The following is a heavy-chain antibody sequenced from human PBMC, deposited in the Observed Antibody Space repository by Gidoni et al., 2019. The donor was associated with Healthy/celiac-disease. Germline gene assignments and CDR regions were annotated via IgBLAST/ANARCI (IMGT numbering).Heavy chain of an antibody. CDR1: GGSISSSSYY. D-gene: IGHD1-26*01. CDR3: ARHGVGATNFDY. V-gene: IGHV4-39*01. Sequence: QLQLQESGPGLVKPSETLSLTCTVSGGSISSSSYYWGWIRQPPGKGLEWIGSIYYSGSTYYNPSLKSRVTISVDTSKNQFSLKLSSVTAADTAVYYCARHGVGATNFDYWGQGTLVTVSS. J-gene: IGHJ4*02. CDR2: IYYSGST.